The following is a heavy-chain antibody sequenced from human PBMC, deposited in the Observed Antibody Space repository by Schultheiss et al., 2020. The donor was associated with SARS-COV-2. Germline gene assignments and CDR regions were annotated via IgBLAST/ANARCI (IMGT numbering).Heavy chain of an antibody. V-gene: IGHV4-30-2*05. D-gene: IGHD3-3*01. J-gene: IGHJ6*02. CDR1: GGSISSGGYS. CDR2: ISYSGST. Sequence: SETLSLTCAVSGGSISSGGYSWSWIRQPPGKGLEWIGYISYSGSTNYNPSLKSRVTISVDTSKNQFSLKLSSVTAADTAVYYCASAHLRDYYGMDVWGQGTTVTVSS. CDR3: ASAHLRDYYGMDV.